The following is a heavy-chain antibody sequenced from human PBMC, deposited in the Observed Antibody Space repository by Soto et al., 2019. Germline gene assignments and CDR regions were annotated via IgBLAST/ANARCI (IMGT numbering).Heavy chain of an antibody. CDR2: IKQDGSEK. CDR3: ARVSYRITMVRGVISPYYYMDV. D-gene: IGHD3-10*01. Sequence: GGSLRLSCAASGFTFSSYWMSWVRQAPGKGLEWVANIKQDGSEKYYVDSVKGRFTISRDNAKNSLYLQMNSLRAEDTAVYYCARVSYRITMVRGVISPYYYMDVWGKGTTVTVSS. CDR1: GFTFSSYW. J-gene: IGHJ6*03. V-gene: IGHV3-7*01.